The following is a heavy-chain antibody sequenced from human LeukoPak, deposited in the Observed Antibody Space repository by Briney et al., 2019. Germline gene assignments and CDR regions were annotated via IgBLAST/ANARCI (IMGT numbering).Heavy chain of an antibody. V-gene: IGHV3-11*04. CDR2: ISSSGSSI. CDR1: GFTFSDYY. D-gene: IGHD6-19*01. Sequence: GGSLRLSCAASGFTFSDYYMSWIRQAPGKGREWVSYISSSGSSIYYADSVKGRFTISRDNAKNSLYLQMNSLRAEDTAVYYCAREGSLAVVFDYWGQGTLVTVSS. CDR3: AREGSLAVVFDY. J-gene: IGHJ4*02.